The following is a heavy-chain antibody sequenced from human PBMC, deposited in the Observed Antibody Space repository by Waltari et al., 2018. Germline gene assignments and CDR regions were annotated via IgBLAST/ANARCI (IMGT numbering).Heavy chain of an antibody. CDR3: SKAKSGYGPYYFDS. J-gene: IGHJ4*02. V-gene: IGHV3-43D*04. D-gene: IGHD5-12*01. CDR1: GVPFDDYA. CDR2: SSWDGDKT. Sequence: EVQLVESGGLVVQPGGALRLSCAGSGVPFDDYAMHWVRQAPGKGLEWVSLSSWDGDKTYYADSVKGRFTISRDNSKNSLYLQMNNLRTEDTALYYCSKAKSGYGPYYFDSWGQGTLVTVSS.